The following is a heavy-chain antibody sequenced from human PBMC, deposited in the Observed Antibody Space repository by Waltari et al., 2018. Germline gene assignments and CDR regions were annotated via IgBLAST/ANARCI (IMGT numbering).Heavy chain of an antibody. V-gene: IGHV4-34*01. Sequence: QVQLQQWGAGLLKPSETLSLTCAVYGGSFSGYYWSWIRPPTGKGLEWIGEINHSGSTNYNPSLKSRVTISVDTSKNQFSLKLSSVTAADTAVYYCARDKYQLLPYTRGFDYWGQGTLVTVSS. CDR3: ARDKYQLLPYTRGFDY. CDR2: INHSGST. D-gene: IGHD2-2*01. CDR1: GGSFSGYY. J-gene: IGHJ4*02.